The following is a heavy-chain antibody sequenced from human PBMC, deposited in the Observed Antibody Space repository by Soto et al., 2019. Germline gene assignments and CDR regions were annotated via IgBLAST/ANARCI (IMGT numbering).Heavy chain of an antibody. CDR1: GFTFSSYA. CDR2: VSIGGST. V-gene: IGHV3-23*01. Sequence: DVQLLESGGGLVQPEGSLRLSCAASGFTFSSYAMGWVRQGPGKGLEWVAVVSIGGSTHYADSVRGRFTISRDNAKNTLSLQMNSLTAEDTDVYFCAQRRGAGGHFDYWGQGALVTVSS. D-gene: IGHD2-15*01. J-gene: IGHJ4*02. CDR3: AQRRGAGGHFDY.